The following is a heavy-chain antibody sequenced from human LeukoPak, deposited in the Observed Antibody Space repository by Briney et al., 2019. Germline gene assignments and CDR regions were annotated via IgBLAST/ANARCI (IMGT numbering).Heavy chain of an antibody. CDR3: ARSRGPYSSSSVDY. CDR1: GYTFISYY. V-gene: IGHV1-46*01. CDR2: INPSGDST. Sequence: ASVKVSCKASGYTFISYYIHWVRHAPGQGLEWMGIINPSGDSTNYAQKFQGRLTMTRDTSTSTVYMELSTLTSEDTAVYYCARSRGPYSSSSVDYWGQGTLVTVSS. J-gene: IGHJ4*02. D-gene: IGHD6-6*01.